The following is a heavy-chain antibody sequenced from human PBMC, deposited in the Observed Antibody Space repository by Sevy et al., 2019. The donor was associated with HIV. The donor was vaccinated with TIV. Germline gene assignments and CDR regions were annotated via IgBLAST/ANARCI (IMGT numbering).Heavy chain of an antibody. D-gene: IGHD2-15*01. Sequence: GGSLRLSCAASGFTFSSYGMHWVRQAPGKGLEWVAVIWYDGSNKYYADSVKGRFTSSRDNSKNTLYLQMNSLRAVDTAVYYFACYQCRGGSFYFSGSDYWGQGTLVTVSS. CDR3: ACYQCRGGSFYFSGSDY. V-gene: IGHV3-33*01. CDR1: GFTFSSYG. CDR2: IWYDGSNK. J-gene: IGHJ4*02.